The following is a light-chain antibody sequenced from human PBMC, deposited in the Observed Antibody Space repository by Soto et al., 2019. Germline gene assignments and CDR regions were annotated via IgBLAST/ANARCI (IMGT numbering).Light chain of an antibody. Sequence: EIVLTQSPGTLSFSPGERATLSFRASQSVSSSYLAWYQQKPGQAPRLLIYGASSRATGIPDRFSGSGSGTDFTLTISRLEPEDFAVYYCQQYGSSPTFGGGTKVDI. CDR1: QSVSSSY. CDR2: GAS. V-gene: IGKV3-20*01. CDR3: QQYGSSPT. J-gene: IGKJ4*01.